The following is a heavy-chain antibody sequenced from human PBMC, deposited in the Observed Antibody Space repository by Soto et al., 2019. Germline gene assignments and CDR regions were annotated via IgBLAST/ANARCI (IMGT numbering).Heavy chain of an antibody. CDR3: ARAGDCSSTSCQAPNFDY. J-gene: IGHJ4*02. V-gene: IGHV4-31*02. D-gene: IGHD2-2*01. Sequence: SETLSLTWTVSGCSISSGGYYWSWVRQHPGKGLEWIGYIYYSGSTYYNPSLKSRVTISVDTSKNQFSLKLSSVTAADTAVYYCARAGDCSSTSCQAPNFDYWGQGTLVTVSS. CDR1: GCSISSGGYY. CDR2: IYYSGST.